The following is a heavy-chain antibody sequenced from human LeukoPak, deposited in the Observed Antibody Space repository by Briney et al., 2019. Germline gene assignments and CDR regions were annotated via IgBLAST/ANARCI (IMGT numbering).Heavy chain of an antibody. CDR2: INPNSGDT. CDR1: GYTFTSYD. V-gene: IGHV1-2*02. CDR3: ARGGLITLDY. Sequence: ASVKVSFKVSGYTFTSYDNNWVRQAPGQGLEWMAWINPNSGDTHYAQRFQGRVTMTRDTSISTAYMELSSLRSDDTAVYYCARGGLITLDYWGETTPVTVSS. J-gene: IGHJ4*02. D-gene: IGHD3-22*01.